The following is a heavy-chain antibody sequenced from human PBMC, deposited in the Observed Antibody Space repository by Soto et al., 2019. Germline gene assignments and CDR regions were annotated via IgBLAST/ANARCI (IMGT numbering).Heavy chain of an antibody. J-gene: IGHJ4*02. V-gene: IGHV4-59*01. Sequence: QVQLQESGPGLVKPSETLSLTCTVSGGSISSYYWSWIRQPPGKGLEWIGYIYYSGSTNYNPSLKSRVTISVDTSNNQFSMKLSSVTAADTAVYYCARCLPQIGGATYYFDYWGQGTLVTVSS. CDR3: ARCLPQIGGATYYFDY. CDR1: GGSISSYY. CDR2: IYYSGST. D-gene: IGHD1-26*01.